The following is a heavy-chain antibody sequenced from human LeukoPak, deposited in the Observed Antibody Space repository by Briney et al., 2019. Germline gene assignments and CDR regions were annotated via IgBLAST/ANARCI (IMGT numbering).Heavy chain of an antibody. CDR2: INPNSGDT. D-gene: IGHD3-10*01. CDR1: GYTFTGYY. Sequence: ASVKVSCKASGYTFTGYYMHWVRQAPGQGLEWMGWINPNSGDTNYAQRFQDRVTMTRASSISTVYLELSSLRSDDTAVYYCARLDSHFYASGSYWGYFDYWGRGALVTVSS. CDR3: ARLDSHFYASGSYWGYFDY. V-gene: IGHV1-2*02. J-gene: IGHJ4*02.